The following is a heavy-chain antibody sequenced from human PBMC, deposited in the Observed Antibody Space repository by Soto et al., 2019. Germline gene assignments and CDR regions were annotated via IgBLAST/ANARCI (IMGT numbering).Heavy chain of an antibody. J-gene: IGHJ6*02. CDR2: FDPEEGET. V-gene: IGHV1-24*01. Sequence: QVQVVQSGAEVKKPGASVKVSCKVSGYTFADLSMHWVRQAPGKGLEWMGSFDPEEGETIYAQKFQGRISMTEDKSTDTAYMELNSLRSDDTAVYYCATVTPSPYSSYWDYNYALDVWGQGTTVTVSS. CDR1: GYTFADLS. CDR3: ATVTPSPYSSYWDYNYALDV. D-gene: IGHD6-13*01.